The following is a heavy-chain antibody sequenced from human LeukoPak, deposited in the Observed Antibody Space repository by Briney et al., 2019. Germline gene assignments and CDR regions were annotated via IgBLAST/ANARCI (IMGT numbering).Heavy chain of an antibody. CDR1: GFTFSSYS. D-gene: IGHD1-26*01. CDR2: ISSTSSYI. Sequence: GGSLRLSCAASGFTFSSYSMNWVRQAPGKGLEWVSSISSTSSYIYYADSVEGRFTISRDNAKNSLYLQMNSLRAENTAVYYCAREGLIVGATIQHWGQGTLVTVSS. CDR3: AREGLIVGATIQH. V-gene: IGHV3-21*01. J-gene: IGHJ1*01.